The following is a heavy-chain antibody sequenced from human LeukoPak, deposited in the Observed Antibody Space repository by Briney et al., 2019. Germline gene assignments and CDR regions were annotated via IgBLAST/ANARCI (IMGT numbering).Heavy chain of an antibody. J-gene: IGHJ4*02. CDR2: IYYSGST. CDR1: GXSISSSSYY. CDR3: ARRLTDDY. Sequence: SETLSLTCTVSGXSISSSSYYWGWIRQPPGKGLEWIGSIYYSGSTYYNPSLKSRVTISVDTSKNQFSLKLSSVTAADTAVYYCARRLTDDYWGQGTLVTVSS. V-gene: IGHV4-39*01. D-gene: IGHD2-21*02.